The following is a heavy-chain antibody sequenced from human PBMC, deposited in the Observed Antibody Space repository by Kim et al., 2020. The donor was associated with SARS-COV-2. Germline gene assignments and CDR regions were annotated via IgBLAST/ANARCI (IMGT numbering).Heavy chain of an antibody. CDR1: GYTFTSYY. D-gene: IGHD1-26*01. CDR3: ARDRSRFVDLWGIVGASPLSTGMDV. V-gene: IGHV1-46*01. J-gene: IGHJ6*02. CDR2: INPSGGST. Sequence: ASVKVSCKASGYTFTSYYMHWVRQAPGQGLEWMGIINPSGGSTSYAQKFQGRVTMTRDTSTSTVYMELSSLRSEDTAVYYCARDRSRFVDLWGIVGASPLSTGMDVWGQGTTVTVSS.